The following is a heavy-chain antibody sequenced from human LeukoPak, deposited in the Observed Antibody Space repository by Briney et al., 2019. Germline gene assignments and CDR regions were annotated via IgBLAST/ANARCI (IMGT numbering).Heavy chain of an antibody. J-gene: IGHJ1*01. CDR2: IYHSGSP. Sequence: SETLSLTCTVSGGSISSSSFYWGWIRQPPGKGLEWIGTIYHSGSPYYNPSLNSRVTISGDTSKNQFSLKLSSVTAADTAVYYCAKDYGDYSLVWGQGTLVTVSS. CDR3: AKDYGDYSLV. D-gene: IGHD4-17*01. V-gene: IGHV4-39*02. CDR1: GGSISSSSFY.